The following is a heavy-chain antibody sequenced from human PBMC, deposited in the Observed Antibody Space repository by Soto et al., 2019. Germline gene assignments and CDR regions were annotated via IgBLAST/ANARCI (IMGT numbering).Heavy chain of an antibody. V-gene: IGHV3-23*01. J-gene: IGHJ5*02. Sequence: GGSLRLSCAASGFTFSSYAMSWVRQAPGKGLEWVSTISESGSSTYYTDSVKGRFTISSDNSKNTLYLQMNSLRAEDTALYYCAKDDRPTPWGQGTRVTVSS. CDR2: ISESGSST. CDR3: AKDDRPTP. CDR1: GFTFSSYA.